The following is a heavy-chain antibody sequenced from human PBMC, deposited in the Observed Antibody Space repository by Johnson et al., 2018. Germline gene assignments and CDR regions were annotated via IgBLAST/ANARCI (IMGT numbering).Heavy chain of an antibody. V-gene: IGHV3-30-3*01. CDR1: GFTFSSHA. Sequence: QVQLVQSGGGVVQPGRSLRLSCAGSGFTFSSHAMHWVRQAPGKGLEWVAVISNDQNNKYYADSVKGRFIIPRDNSKNTLYVHMNSLRADDTAVYYCARDDPSGGAFDLWGQGTVVTVSS. J-gene: IGHJ3*01. D-gene: IGHD3-10*01. CDR2: ISNDQNNK. CDR3: ARDDPSGGAFDL.